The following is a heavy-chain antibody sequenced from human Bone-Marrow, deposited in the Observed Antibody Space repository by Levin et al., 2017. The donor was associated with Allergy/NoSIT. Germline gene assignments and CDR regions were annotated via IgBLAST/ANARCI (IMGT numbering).Heavy chain of an antibody. CDR2: ISSRSRAI. Sequence: PGGSLRLSCVGSGFPFSEYNMNWVRQAPGKGLEWISFISSRSRAIYHADSVKGRLTISRDDDKNSLDLQMTSLRAEDTAVYYCARDMEVGALTVYGMDVWGQGTTVTVSS. D-gene: IGHD1-26*01. CDR1: GFPFSEYN. J-gene: IGHJ6*02. V-gene: IGHV3-48*04. CDR3: ARDMEVGALTVYGMDV.